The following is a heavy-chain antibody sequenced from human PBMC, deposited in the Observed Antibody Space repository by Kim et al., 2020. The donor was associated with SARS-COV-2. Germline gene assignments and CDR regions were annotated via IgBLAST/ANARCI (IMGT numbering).Heavy chain of an antibody. J-gene: IGHJ4*02. CDR3: AKDRRPGGVVTASPVDY. V-gene: IGHV3-30*18. CDR2: ISYDGSNK. Sequence: GGSLRLSCAASGFTFSSYGMHWGRQAPGKGLEWVAVISYDGSNKYYADSVKGRFTISRDNSKNTLYLQMNSLRAEDTAVYYCAKDRRPGGVVTASPVDYWGQGTLVTVSS. D-gene: IGHD2-21*02. CDR1: GFTFSSYG.